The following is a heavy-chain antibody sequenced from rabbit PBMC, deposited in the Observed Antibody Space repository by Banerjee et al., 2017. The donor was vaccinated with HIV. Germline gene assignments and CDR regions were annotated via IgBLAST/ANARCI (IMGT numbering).Heavy chain of an antibody. CDR1: GFSFSSSDY. Sequence: QSLEESGGDLVKPGASLTLTCTASGFSFSSSDYMCWVRQAPGKGLEWIACIVSGSSGSIYYASWAKGRFTISKTSSTTVTLQMTSLTAADTATYFCARGGALYAGGGSYVPYYFNLWGQGTLVTVS. CDR2: IVSGSSGSI. V-gene: IGHV1S40*01. D-gene: IGHD8-1*01. J-gene: IGHJ4*01. CDR3: ARGGALYAGGGSYVPYYFNL.